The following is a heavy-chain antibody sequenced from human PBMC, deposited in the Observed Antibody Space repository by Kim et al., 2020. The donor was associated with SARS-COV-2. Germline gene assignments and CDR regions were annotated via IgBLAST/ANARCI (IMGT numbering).Heavy chain of an antibody. CDR3: AREAGSSGGLGLDY. D-gene: IGHD6-19*01. J-gene: IGHJ4*02. Sequence: AQKLQGRVTMTTDTSASTAYMELRSLRSDDTAVYYCAREAGSSGGLGLDYWGQGTLVTVSS. V-gene: IGHV1-18*01.